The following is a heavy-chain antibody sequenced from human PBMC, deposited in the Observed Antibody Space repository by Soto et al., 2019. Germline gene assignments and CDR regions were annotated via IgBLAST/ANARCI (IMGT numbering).Heavy chain of an antibody. CDR3: LRVDSGFSGSHYIDYFNY. CDR2: INGGNGNT. Sequence: ASVKVSCKDSGNRVHNFAILWVRQAPGQRLEWMGWINGGNGNTYYSEHFQGRVTFTRDTSAGTVYMQLSSLTSEDTAVYYCLRVDSGFSGSHYIDYFNYWGQGALVTVSS. J-gene: IGHJ4*01. D-gene: IGHD1-26*01. CDR1: GNRVHNFA. V-gene: IGHV1-3*01.